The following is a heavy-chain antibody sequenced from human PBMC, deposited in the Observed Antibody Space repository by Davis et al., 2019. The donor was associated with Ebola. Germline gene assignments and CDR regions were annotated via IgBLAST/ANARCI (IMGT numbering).Heavy chain of an antibody. CDR2: IYPGDSDA. CDR3: ARRGTDFWSGYQY. D-gene: IGHD3-3*01. Sequence: GESLKISCKGSGYSFSNFWIGWVRQMPGKGLEWMGIIYPGDSDARYSPSLQGQVTISADKSISTAYMQWSSLKASDTAMYYCARRGTDFWSGYQYWGQGALVTVSS. J-gene: IGHJ4*02. CDR1: GYSFSNFW. V-gene: IGHV5-51*01.